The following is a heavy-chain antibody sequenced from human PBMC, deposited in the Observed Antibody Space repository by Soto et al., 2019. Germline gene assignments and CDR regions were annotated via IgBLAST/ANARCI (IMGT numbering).Heavy chain of an antibody. V-gene: IGHV4-39*01. CDR1: SGSISISSYY. Sequence: SETLSLTCIVSSGSISISSYYLGWIRQPPGKGLEWIGSIYYSGSTYYNPSLKSRVTISVDTSKNQFSLKLSSVTAADTAVFYCARHRARNWFDPWGQGTLVTVSS. CDR2: IYYSGST. CDR3: ARHRARNWFDP. D-gene: IGHD6-6*01. J-gene: IGHJ5*02.